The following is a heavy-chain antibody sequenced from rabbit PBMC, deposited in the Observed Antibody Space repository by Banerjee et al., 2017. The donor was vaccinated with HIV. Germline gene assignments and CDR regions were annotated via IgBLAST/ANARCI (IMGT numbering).Heavy chain of an antibody. D-gene: IGHD7-1*01. CDR1: GFSFSSGYD. CDR3: ARNYAGYAGYGSRYFNL. V-gene: IGHV1S43*01. Sequence: QEQLVESGGGLVKPGGTLTLTCKASGFSFSSGYDLCWVRQAPGKGLEWIGCIWTGDGGPYYASWAKGRFTISSHNAQNTLYLQLNSLTAADTATYFCARNYAGYAGYGSRYFNLWGPGTLVTVS. CDR2: IWTGDGGP. J-gene: IGHJ4*01.